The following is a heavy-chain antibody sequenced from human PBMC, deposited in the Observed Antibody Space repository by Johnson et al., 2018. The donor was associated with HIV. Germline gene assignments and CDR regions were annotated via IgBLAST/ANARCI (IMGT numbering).Heavy chain of an antibody. J-gene: IGHJ3*02. D-gene: IGHD4-17*01. V-gene: IGHV3-53*01. CDR1: GFTVSSNY. CDR2: IYSGGST. CDR3: ARARYGDLLNLDAFDI. Sequence: EQLVESGGGLIQPGGSLRLSCAASGFTVSSNYMSWVRQAPGNGLEWVSVIYSGGSTYYADSVKGRFTISRDNSNLYLEMNSLRAEDTALYYCARARYGDLLNLDAFDIWGQGTMVTVSS.